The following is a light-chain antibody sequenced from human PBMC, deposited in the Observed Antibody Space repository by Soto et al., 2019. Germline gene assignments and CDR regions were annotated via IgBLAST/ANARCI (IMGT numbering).Light chain of an antibody. V-gene: IGKV3-20*01. J-gene: IGKJ1*01. CDR3: QQYGSSSWT. CDR2: GAS. Sequence: ENVVYNSAGTLSLYPGERATLSCRASQSFSNNYLAWYQQKPGQAPRLLIYGASNRATGIPDRFSGSGSGTDFTLTISRLEPEDFAVYYCQQYGSSSWTFGQRTNVDIK. CDR1: QSFSNNY.